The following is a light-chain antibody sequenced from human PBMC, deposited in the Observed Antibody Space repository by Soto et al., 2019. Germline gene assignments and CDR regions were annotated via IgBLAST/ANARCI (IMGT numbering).Light chain of an antibody. J-gene: IGKJ3*01. Sequence: EIVLTQSPGTLSWSPGERATLSCRASQSVSSNYLAWYQQKPGQPPRLLIYGASSRANGIPDRFSGSGSGTDVTLTINRLEPEDFAVYYCQQYATSARLTFGPGTKVDI. CDR2: GAS. CDR1: QSVSSNY. V-gene: IGKV3-20*01. CDR3: QQYATSARLT.